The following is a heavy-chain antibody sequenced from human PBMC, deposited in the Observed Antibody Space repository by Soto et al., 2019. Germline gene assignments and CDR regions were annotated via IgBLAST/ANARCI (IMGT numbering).Heavy chain of an antibody. CDR3: GGGPAFGILQD. D-gene: IGHD3-3*01. V-gene: IGHV1-18*01. CDR1: GYTFTNYG. CDR2: ISGDNGDT. Sequence: QVQLVQSGAEVKKPGASVKVSCKASGYTFTNYGTSWVRQAPGQGLEYMGWISGDNGDTHYAQKVQGRVTMTTDTSTNKGHMGPEGPRPGDTAVYYRGGGPAFGILQDWGQGHLVTVSS. J-gene: IGHJ1*01.